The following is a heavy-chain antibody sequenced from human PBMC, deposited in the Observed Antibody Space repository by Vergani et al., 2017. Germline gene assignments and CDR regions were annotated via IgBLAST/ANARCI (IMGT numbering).Heavy chain of an antibody. V-gene: IGHV3-9*01. CDR1: GFTFDDYA. CDR3: ARELGVDILTGYYTYYYYGMDV. Sequence: EVQLVESGGGLVQPGRSLRLSCAASGFTFDDYAMHWVRQAPGKGLEWVSGISWNSGSTGYADSVKGRFTISRDNAKNSLYLQMNSLRAEDTAVYYCARELGVDILTGYYTYYYYGMDVWGQGTTVTVSS. J-gene: IGHJ6*02. CDR2: ISWNSGST. D-gene: IGHD3-9*01.